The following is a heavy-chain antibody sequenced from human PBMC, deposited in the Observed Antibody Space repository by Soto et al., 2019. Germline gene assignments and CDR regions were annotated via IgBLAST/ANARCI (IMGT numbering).Heavy chain of an antibody. Sequence: ASVKVSCKASGYTFNSYDISWVRQAPGQGLEWMGWISTYNGNTNYAQKLQGRVTMTTDTSTSTAYMELRSLRSDDTAVYYCARGFRVAATRWWFDPWGQGTLVTSP. CDR2: ISTYNGNT. CDR1: GYTFNSYD. J-gene: IGHJ5*02. V-gene: IGHV1-18*01. CDR3: ARGFRVAATRWWFDP. D-gene: IGHD2-15*01.